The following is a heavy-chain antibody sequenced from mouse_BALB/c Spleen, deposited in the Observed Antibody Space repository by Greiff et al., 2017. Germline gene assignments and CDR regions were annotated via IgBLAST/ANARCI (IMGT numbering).Heavy chain of an antibody. J-gene: IGHJ2*01. Sequence: DVHLVESGGGLVQPGGSRKLSCAASGFTFSSFGMHWVRQAPEKGLEWVAYISSGSSTIYYADTVKGRFTISRDNPKNTLFLQMTSLRSEDTAMYYCAREGLMYTFDYWGQGTTLTVSS. CDR3: AREGLMYTFDY. D-gene: IGHD2-3*01. V-gene: IGHV5-17*02. CDR2: ISSGSSTI. CDR1: GFTFSSFG.